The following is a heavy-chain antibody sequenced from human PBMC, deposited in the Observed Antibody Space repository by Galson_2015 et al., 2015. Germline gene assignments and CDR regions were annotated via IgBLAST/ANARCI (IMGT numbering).Heavy chain of an antibody. Sequence: PALVKPTQTLTLPCTFSGFSLTASPVGVGWIRQPPGKALEWLAFIYRDDGKRYSPSLKSRVTITKDASNNQVFLMMTNMDPVDTGTYYCAHRQRENGNWNGGNLDYWGQGTLVTVSS. D-gene: IGHD1-1*01. J-gene: IGHJ4*02. CDR1: GFSLTASPVG. V-gene: IGHV2-5*02. CDR2: IYRDDGK. CDR3: AHRQRENGNWNGGNLDY.